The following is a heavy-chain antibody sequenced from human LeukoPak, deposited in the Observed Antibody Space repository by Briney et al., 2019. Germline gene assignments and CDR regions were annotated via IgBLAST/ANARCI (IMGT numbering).Heavy chain of an antibody. Sequence: GGSLRLSCAASGFTFSSYAMSWVRQAPGKRLEWVSAISGSGGSTYYADSVKGRFTISRDNSKNTLYLQMNSLRAEDTAVYYCAKDLIVVVVAATRLDWFDPWGQGTLVTVSS. D-gene: IGHD2-15*01. CDR1: GFTFSSYA. CDR3: AKDLIVVVVAATRLDWFDP. J-gene: IGHJ5*02. V-gene: IGHV3-23*01. CDR2: ISGSGGST.